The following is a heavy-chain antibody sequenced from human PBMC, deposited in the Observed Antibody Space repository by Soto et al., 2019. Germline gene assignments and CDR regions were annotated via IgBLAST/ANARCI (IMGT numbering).Heavy chain of an antibody. J-gene: IGHJ4*02. D-gene: IGHD6-19*01. CDR2: IIPIFGTA. CDR1: GGTFSSYA. V-gene: IGHV1-69*06. Sequence: QVQLVQSGAEVKKPGSSVKVSCKASGGTFSSYAISWVRQAPGQGLEWMGGIIPIFGTANYAQKFQGRVTITADKSTSTAYMELSSLRSEDTAVYYCARGGFISSGCHRPHYFDYWGQGTLVTVSS. CDR3: ARGGFISSGCHRPHYFDY.